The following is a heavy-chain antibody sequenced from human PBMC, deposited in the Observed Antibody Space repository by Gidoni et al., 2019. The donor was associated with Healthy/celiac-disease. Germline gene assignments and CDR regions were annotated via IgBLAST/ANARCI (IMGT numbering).Heavy chain of an antibody. D-gene: IGHD3-3*01. J-gene: IGHJ4*02. CDR1: VYACTSSG. V-gene: IGHV1-18*01. Sequence: QLVQSGAEVQKPGASVEVSCKASVYACTSSGISWVRQAPGQGLESMGWSSAYNGNTNYAQKLQGRVNMTTATSTSTANMELRSLRSDDTAVYYGARDSSITIFGVVTRTWGYWGQGTLVTVSS. CDR3: ARDSSITIFGVVTRTWGY. CDR2: SSAYNGNT.